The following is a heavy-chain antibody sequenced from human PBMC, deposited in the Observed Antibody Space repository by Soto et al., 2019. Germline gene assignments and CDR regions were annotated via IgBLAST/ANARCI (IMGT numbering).Heavy chain of an antibody. Sequence: ASVTVSCKASGYTFTSYDINWVRQATGQGLEWMGWINPNSGNTGYAQKFQGRVTMTRNTSISTAYMELSSLRSEDTAVYYCARSTNDYGDRHWGQGTLVTVSS. CDR1: GYTFTSYD. CDR3: ARSTNDYGDRH. D-gene: IGHD4-17*01. J-gene: IGHJ4*02. CDR2: INPNSGNT. V-gene: IGHV1-8*01.